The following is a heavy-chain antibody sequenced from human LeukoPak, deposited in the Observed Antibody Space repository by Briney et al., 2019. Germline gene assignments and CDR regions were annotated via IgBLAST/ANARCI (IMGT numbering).Heavy chain of an antibody. Sequence: SETLSLTCSVTGSSIRSGYYWGWIGQPPGKGLEWIGSINHSGSTYYNPSLKSRATISVDMSKKQFSLKLNSVTAADTAVYYCVRDYNWSDFYGDYRYFHHWGQGTLVTVSS. CDR3: VRDYNWSDFYGDYRYFHH. CDR2: INHSGST. CDR1: GSSIRSGYY. V-gene: IGHV4-38-2*02. J-gene: IGHJ1*01. D-gene: IGHD4-17*01.